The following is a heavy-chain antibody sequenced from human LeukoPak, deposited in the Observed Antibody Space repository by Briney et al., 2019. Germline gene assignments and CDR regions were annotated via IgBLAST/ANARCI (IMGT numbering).Heavy chain of an antibody. CDR3: AKVRRELTLTHFDY. CDR2: IGGRGDNT. Sequence: PGGSLRLSCAASGFTFSSYAMSWVRQAPGKGLEWVSAIGGRGDNTYYADSVKGRFTISRDNSKNTLYLQMNSLRAEDMAVYYCAKVRRELTLTHFDYWGQGTLVTVSS. J-gene: IGHJ4*02. D-gene: IGHD2-15*01. V-gene: IGHV3-23*01. CDR1: GFTFSSYA.